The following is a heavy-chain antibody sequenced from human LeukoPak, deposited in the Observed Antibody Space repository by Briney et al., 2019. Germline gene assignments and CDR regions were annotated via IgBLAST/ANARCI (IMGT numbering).Heavy chain of an antibody. J-gene: IGHJ4*02. D-gene: IGHD6-19*01. CDR3: TREGSGWYTDY. CDR2: IRSKLNGYAT. Sequence: GESLRLSCAASGFTFSSHDMHWVRQASGKGLEWVGRIRSKLNGYATVYAASVKGRFTISRDDSKNTAYLQMNSLKTEDTAMYYCTREGSGWYTDYWGQGTLVTVSS. CDR1: GFTFSSHD. V-gene: IGHV3-73*01.